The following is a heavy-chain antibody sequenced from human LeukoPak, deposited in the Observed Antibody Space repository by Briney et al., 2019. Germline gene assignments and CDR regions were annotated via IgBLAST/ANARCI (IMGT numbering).Heavy chain of an antibody. J-gene: IGHJ4*02. V-gene: IGHV4-34*01. CDR1: GGSFSRYY. Sequence: SETLSLTCAVYGGSFSRYYWSWIRQPPGKGLEWIGEINHSGSTNYNPSLKSRVTISVDTSKNQFSLKLSSVTAADTAVYYCARDGRQVVPAASTVDYWGKGTLVTVSS. D-gene: IGHD2-2*01. CDR3: ARDGRQVVPAASTVDY. CDR2: INHSGST.